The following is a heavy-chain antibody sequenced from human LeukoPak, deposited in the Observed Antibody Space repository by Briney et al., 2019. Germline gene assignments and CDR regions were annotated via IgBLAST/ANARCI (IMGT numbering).Heavy chain of an antibody. V-gene: IGHV3-30*04. CDR2: ISYDGSNK. CDR3: AKTVHYYDSSGYSLPFDY. J-gene: IGHJ4*02. Sequence: GGSLRLSCAASGFTFSSYAMHWVRQAPGKGLEWVAVISYDGSNKYYADSVKGRFTISRDNSKNTLYLQMNSLRAEDTAVYYCAKTVHYYDSSGYSLPFDYWGQGTLVTVSS. CDR1: GFTFSSYA. D-gene: IGHD3-22*01.